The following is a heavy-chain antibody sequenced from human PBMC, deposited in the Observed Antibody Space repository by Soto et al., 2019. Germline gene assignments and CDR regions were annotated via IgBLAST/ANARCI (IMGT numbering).Heavy chain of an antibody. CDR1: GRSISSSSYY. D-gene: IGHD1-26*01. Sequence: SETLSLTCTVSGRSISSSSYYWGWIRQPPGKGLEWIGSIYYSGSTYYNPSLKSRVTISVDTSKNQFSLKLSSVTAADTAVYYCARERDLMGFDYWGQGTLVTVSS. J-gene: IGHJ4*02. CDR2: IYYSGST. CDR3: ARERDLMGFDY. V-gene: IGHV4-39*02.